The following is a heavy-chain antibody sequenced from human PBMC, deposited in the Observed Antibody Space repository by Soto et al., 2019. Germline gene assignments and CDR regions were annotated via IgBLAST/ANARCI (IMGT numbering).Heavy chain of an antibody. V-gene: IGHV4-30-4*01. D-gene: IGHD4-4*01. CDR3: ARQEAYISDPKNFDY. CDR1: GASISSGDYF. Sequence: SETLSLTCTVAGASISSGDYFWSWIRQSPGKGLEWIGYIYDSGSSYYNPSLQSRVTMSVDTSKNQFSLKLSSVTAAHPAVYYCARQEAYISDPKNFDYWGHGTLVTVS. CDR2: IYDSGSS. J-gene: IGHJ4*01.